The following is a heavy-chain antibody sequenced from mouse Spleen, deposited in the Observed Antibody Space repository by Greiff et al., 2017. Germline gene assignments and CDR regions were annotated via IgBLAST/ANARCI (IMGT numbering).Heavy chain of an antibody. Sequence: QVQLQQSGAELVRPGASVTLSCKASGYTFTDYEMHWVKQTPVHGLEWIGAIDPETGGTAYNQKFKGKAILTADKSSSTAYMELRSLTSEDSAVYYCTRSRGGQGDFDYWGQGTTLTVSS. V-gene: IGHV1-15*01. CDR1: GYTFTDYE. J-gene: IGHJ2*01. CDR3: TRSRGGQGDFDY. CDR2: IDPETGGT.